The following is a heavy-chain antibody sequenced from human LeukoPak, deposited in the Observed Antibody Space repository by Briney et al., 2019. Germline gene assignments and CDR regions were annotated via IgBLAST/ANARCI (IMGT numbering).Heavy chain of an antibody. V-gene: IGHV1-2*06. Sequence: ASVKVSCKASGYTFTGYYMHWVRQAPGQGLEWMGRINPNSGGTNYAQKFQGRVTMTRDTSISTAYMELSRLRSDDTAVYYCARGRLGSGSWYLFDYWGQGTLVTVSS. J-gene: IGHJ4*02. CDR1: GYTFTGYY. D-gene: IGHD6-13*01. CDR2: INPNSGGT. CDR3: ARGRLGSGSWYLFDY.